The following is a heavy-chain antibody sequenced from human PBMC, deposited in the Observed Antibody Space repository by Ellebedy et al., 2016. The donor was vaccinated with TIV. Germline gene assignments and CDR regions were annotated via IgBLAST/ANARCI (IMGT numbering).Heavy chain of an antibody. V-gene: IGHV4-38-2*02. CDR2: IYHSGST. D-gene: IGHD6-19*01. J-gene: IGHJ4*02. CDR3: ARMSLSGGWDY. Sequence: MPSETLSLTCTVSGYSISSGYYWGWIRQPPGKGLDWIGIIYHSGSTYYNPSLKSRVTLSVGTSKNQFSLKVTSVTAADTAVYCCARMSLSGGWDYWGQGTLVTVSS. CDR1: GYSISSGYY.